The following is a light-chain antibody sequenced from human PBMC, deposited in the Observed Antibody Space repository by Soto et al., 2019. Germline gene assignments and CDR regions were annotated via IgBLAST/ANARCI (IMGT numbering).Light chain of an antibody. CDR2: EAS. V-gene: IGKV1-5*03. J-gene: IGKJ1*01. CDR1: QSISDL. CDR3: QQYNGFWT. Sequence: DIQMTQSPSTLSASVGDRVTITCRASQSISDLLAWYQQKPGKAPKLLIYEASNLKSGVPSRFSGSGSGTEYTLTISSLQPDVFASYYCQQYNGFWTFGQGTKVEIK.